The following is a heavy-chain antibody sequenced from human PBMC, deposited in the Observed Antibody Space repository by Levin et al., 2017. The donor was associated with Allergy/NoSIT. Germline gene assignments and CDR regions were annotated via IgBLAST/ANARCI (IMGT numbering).Heavy chain of an antibody. CDR2: ISWNSGSI. Sequence: SLKISCAASGFTFDDYAMHWVQQAPGRGLEWVSGISWNSGSIGYADSVKGRFTISRDNARNSLYLQMNSLRAEDTALYYCTKDAGMVTTYDYFDYWGQGTLVTVSS. CDR1: GFTFDDYA. V-gene: IGHV3-9*01. D-gene: IGHD4-17*01. J-gene: IGHJ4*02. CDR3: TKDAGMVTTYDYFDY.